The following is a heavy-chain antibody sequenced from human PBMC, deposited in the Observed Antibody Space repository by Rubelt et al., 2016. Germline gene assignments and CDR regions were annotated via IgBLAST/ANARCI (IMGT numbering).Heavy chain of an antibody. D-gene: IGHD2-2*01. Sequence: QLQLQESGPGLVKPSETLSLICTVSGGSISSSSHYWGWIRQPPGKDLEWIGTIHYSGSTYYNPSLKSGVAISADTSTNQFSLKLISVPAADTAVYYCARVNIVVVPSANFDYWGQVTLVTVSS. CDR1: GGSISSSSHY. CDR2: IHYSGST. V-gene: IGHV4-39*01. J-gene: IGHJ4*02. CDR3: ARVNIVVVPSANFDY.